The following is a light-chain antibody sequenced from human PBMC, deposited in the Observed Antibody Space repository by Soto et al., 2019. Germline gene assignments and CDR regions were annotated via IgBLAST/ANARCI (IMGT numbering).Light chain of an antibody. Sequence: QAASVSGSPGQSITISCTGTSSDIGDYKYVSWYQQYPGKAPKLMIYEVSNRPSGISNRFSGSKSGNTASLTISGLQAEDEADYYCSSYTSKSRVFGGGTKLTVL. CDR3: SSYTSKSRV. J-gene: IGLJ3*02. CDR2: EVS. V-gene: IGLV2-14*01. CDR1: SSDIGDYKY.